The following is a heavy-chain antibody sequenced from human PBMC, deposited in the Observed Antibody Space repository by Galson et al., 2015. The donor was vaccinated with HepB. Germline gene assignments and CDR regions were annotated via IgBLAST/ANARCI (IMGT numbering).Heavy chain of an antibody. V-gene: IGHV3-48*01. CDR1: GFTFSDYS. CDR3: ATITYYDFWSGHGRYFDY. CDR2: ISSSSTTI. Sequence: SLRLSCAASGFTFSDYSVSWVRQAPGKGLEWVSCISSSSTTIYYADSVKGRFTSSRDYANNSLYLQMNSLRVEDTAVYYCATITYYDFWSGHGRYFDYWGQGTLVTVSS. D-gene: IGHD3-3*01. J-gene: IGHJ4*02.